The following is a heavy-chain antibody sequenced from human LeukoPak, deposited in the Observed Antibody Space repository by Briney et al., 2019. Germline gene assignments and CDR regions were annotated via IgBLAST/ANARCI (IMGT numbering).Heavy chain of an antibody. J-gene: IGHJ6*03. CDR2: IKEGGTE. CDR1: GFTFSSYG. CDR3: AQSYSVRLGPESYYYFYADV. D-gene: IGHD5/OR15-5a*01. V-gene: IGHV3-7*01. Sequence: GGSLRLSCAVSGFTFSSYGMSWVRQAPGKGLEWVASIKEGGTEYYVDSVKGRFTASRDIAKNSLFLQMRSLRVEDTAVYYCAQSYSVRLGPESYYYFYADVWGKGTTITVSS.